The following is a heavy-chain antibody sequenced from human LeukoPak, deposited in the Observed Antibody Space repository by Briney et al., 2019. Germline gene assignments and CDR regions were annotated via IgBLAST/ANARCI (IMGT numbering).Heavy chain of an antibody. CDR2: IYTGGSNG. Sequence: ESLKISCKCSGFDFTAYGIAWVRQMPGEGLEWRGNIYTGGSNGSYSPSLQGQVTMSADKSITTVYLQWSSLKASDTAMYYCARQGVAYYYDSSGYSQIDYWGQGTLVTVSS. J-gene: IGHJ4*02. CDR3: ARQGVAYYYDSSGYSQIDY. CDR1: GFDFTAYG. D-gene: IGHD3-22*01. V-gene: IGHV5-51*01.